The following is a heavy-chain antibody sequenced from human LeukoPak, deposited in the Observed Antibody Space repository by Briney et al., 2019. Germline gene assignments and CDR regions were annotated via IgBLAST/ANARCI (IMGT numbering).Heavy chain of an antibody. D-gene: IGHD3-22*01. CDR2: ISAYNGNT. CDR3: AREGYYDSSGYAGDAFDI. CDR1: GGTFSSYA. J-gene: IGHJ3*02. Sequence: ASVKVSCKASGGTFSSYAISWVRQAPGQGLEWMGWISAYNGNTNYAQKLQGRVTMTTDTSTSTAYMELRSLRSDDTAVYYCAREGYYDSSGYAGDAFDIWGQGTMVTVSS. V-gene: IGHV1-18*01.